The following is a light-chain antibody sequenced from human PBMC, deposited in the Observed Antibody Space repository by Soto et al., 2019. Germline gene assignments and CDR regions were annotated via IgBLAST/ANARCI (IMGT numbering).Light chain of an antibody. Sequence: DFQMTQSPSSLSASIGDRVTITCRASRTINTYLNWYQQRSGKAPNLLIYAASNLQSGVPSRFSSSGSGTDFTLTISNLQPEDFATYYCQQTYSPLPITFGQGTRLEIK. CDR1: RTINTY. V-gene: IGKV1-39*01. J-gene: IGKJ5*01. CDR3: QQTYSPLPIT. CDR2: AAS.